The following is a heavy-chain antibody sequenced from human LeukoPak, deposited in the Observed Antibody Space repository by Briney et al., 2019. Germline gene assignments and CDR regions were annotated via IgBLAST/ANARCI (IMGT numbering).Heavy chain of an antibody. CDR3: ARLASSYGPRRDY. Sequence: PSETLSLTCTVSGASISSTTYYWGWIRQPPRKGLEWIASIYYSGSTYYNPSLKSRVTISVDTSKNQFSLKLSSVTAADTAVYYCARLASSYGPRRDYWGQGTLVTVSS. CDR1: GASISSTTYY. D-gene: IGHD5-18*01. V-gene: IGHV4-39*01. CDR2: IYYSGST. J-gene: IGHJ4*02.